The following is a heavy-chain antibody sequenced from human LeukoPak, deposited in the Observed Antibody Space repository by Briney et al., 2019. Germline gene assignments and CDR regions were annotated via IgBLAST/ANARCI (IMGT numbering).Heavy chain of an antibody. V-gene: IGHV3-7*01. D-gene: IGHD4-17*01. J-gene: IGHJ4*02. CDR2: IKQDGGQI. CDR1: EFTFSSYW. Sequence: SGGSLRLSCAASEFTFSSYWMSWVRQAPGKGLEWVANIKQDGGQIYYLESVKGRFTVSRDNAENSLYLQMNSLRAEDTAVYYCARLGARQMLEYWGQGTLVTVSS. CDR3: ARLGARQMLEY.